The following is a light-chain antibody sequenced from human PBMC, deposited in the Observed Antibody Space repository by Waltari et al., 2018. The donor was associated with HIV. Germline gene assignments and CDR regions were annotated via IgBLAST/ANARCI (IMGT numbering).Light chain of an antibody. CDR1: RNDGGNYAY. CDR3: TSYGGRNNRVL. Sequence: QSALTQPPSPSGSPEQSVTITCPGTRNDGGNYAYFSWYQQHPGKAPKLLIYGVNKRPSGVPARFSGSKSGDTASLTVAGLQAEDEADYYCTSYGGRNNRVLFGGGTRLTVL. CDR2: GVN. J-gene: IGLJ3*02. V-gene: IGLV2-8*01.